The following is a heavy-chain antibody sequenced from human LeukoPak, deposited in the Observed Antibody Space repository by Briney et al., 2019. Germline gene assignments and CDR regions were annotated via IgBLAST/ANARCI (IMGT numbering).Heavy chain of an antibody. J-gene: IGHJ4*02. Sequence: GGSLRPSCAASGFAFNTYTMNWVRQAPGKGLEWLSFINTKSKTIYYADSVKGRFTISRDNAKNSLYLQMNSLRAEDTALYYCVRDRNWGFDYWGQGTLVTVSS. D-gene: IGHD7-27*01. CDR1: GFAFNTYT. V-gene: IGHV3-48*01. CDR2: INTKSKTI. CDR3: VRDRNWGFDY.